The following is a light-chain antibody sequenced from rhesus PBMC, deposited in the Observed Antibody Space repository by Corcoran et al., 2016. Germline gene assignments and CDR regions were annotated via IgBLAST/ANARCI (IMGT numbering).Light chain of an antibody. CDR1: ENVHNY. CDR3: QQSYGNPFT. Sequence: DIQMTQSPSSLSVTVGDRVAITCWTSENVHNYLNWYQQKPGQAPKHLIYKASTLETGVSSRFNGSGARAAYTFTISSLEFEDFATYYCQQSYGNPFTFGPGTKVDIK. CDR2: KAS. V-gene: IGKV1-74*01. J-gene: IGKJ3*01.